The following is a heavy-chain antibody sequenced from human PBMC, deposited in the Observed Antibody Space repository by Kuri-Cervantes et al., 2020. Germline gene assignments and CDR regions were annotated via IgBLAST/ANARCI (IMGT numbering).Heavy chain of an antibody. V-gene: IGHV3-21*01. CDR1: GFTFSSYS. D-gene: IGHD3-3*01. J-gene: IGHJ4*02. Sequence: GESLKISCAASGFTFSSYSMNWVRQAPGKGLEWVSSISSSSYIYYADSVKGRFTISRDNAKNSLYLQMNSLRAADTAVYYCARGLKGDFWSGYYYFDYWGQGTLVTVSS. CDR2: ISSSSYI. CDR3: ARGLKGDFWSGYYYFDY.